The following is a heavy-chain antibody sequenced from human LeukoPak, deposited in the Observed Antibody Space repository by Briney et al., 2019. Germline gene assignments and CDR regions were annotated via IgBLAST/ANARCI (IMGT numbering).Heavy chain of an antibody. CDR2: ISSSSSYI. J-gene: IGHJ1*01. Sequence: GGSLRLSCAASGFTFSSYSMNWVRQAPGKGLEWVSSISSSSSYIYYADSVKGRFTISRDNAKNSLYLQMNSLRAEDTAVYYCARGLYGDYVHAEYFQHWGQGTLVTVSS. D-gene: IGHD4-17*01. CDR3: ARGLYGDYVHAEYFQH. CDR1: GFTFSSYS. V-gene: IGHV3-21*01.